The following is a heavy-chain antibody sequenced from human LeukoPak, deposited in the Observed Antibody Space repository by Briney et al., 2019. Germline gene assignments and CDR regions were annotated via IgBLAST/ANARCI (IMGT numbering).Heavy chain of an antibody. V-gene: IGHV3-23*01. D-gene: IGHD2-15*01. CDR3: AKDGWTFPTRYYYYGMDV. Sequence: GGSLRLSCAASGFTFSTYAMNWVRQAPGKGLEWVSAISGSGGSTYYADSVKGRFTISRDNSKNTLYLQMNSLRAEDTAVYYCAKDGWTFPTRYYYYGMDVWGQGTTVTVSS. J-gene: IGHJ6*02. CDR2: ISGSGGST. CDR1: GFTFSTYA.